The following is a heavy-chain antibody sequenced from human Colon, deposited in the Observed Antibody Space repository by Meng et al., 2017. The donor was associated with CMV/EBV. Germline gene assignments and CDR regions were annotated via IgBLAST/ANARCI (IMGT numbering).Heavy chain of an antibody. CDR3: ARADPSIAMYYFDY. J-gene: IGHJ4*02. CDR1: CGSISTYY. V-gene: IGHV4-59*13. Sequence: VSCGSISTYYWTWIRHSPGKGLEWIGNIYYTGSVKYNPSLKSRLTISVDTAKNLFSLKLSSVTAADTATYFCARADPSIAMYYFDYWGPGTLVTVSS. CDR2: IYYTGSV. D-gene: IGHD5-18*01.